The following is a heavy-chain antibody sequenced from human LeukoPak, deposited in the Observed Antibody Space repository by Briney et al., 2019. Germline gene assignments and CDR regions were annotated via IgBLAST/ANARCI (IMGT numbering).Heavy chain of an antibody. D-gene: IGHD1-26*01. CDR1: GGSFSGYY. V-gene: IGHV4-34*01. J-gene: IGHJ4*02. Sequence: PSETLSLTCAVYGGSFSGYYWSWIRQPPGKGLEWIGEINHSGSTNYNPSLKRRVTISVDTSKNQFSLKLSSVTAADTAVYYCASGGERELDFDYWGQGTLVTVSS. CDR2: INHSGST. CDR3: ASGGERELDFDY.